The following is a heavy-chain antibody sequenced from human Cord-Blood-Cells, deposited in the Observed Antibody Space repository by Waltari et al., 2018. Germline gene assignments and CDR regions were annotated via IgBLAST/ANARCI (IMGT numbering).Heavy chain of an antibody. CDR1: GGSFSGYY. CDR2: IKHSGST. Sequence: QVQLQQWGAGLLKPSETLSLTCAVYGGSFSGYYWSWIRQPPGKGLEWIGEIKHSGSTNYNPSLKSRVTISVDTAKNHCSLKLSSVTAADTAVYYCARAKRDNGKVRSAFDIWGQGTMVTVSS. V-gene: IGHV4-34*01. CDR3: ARAKRDNGKVRSAFDI. J-gene: IGHJ3*02. D-gene: IGHD1-20*01.